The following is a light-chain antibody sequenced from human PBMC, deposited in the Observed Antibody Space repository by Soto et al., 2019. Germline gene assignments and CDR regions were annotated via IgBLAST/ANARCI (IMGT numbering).Light chain of an antibody. V-gene: IGKV1-33*01. Sequence: DIQMTQSPSSLSASVGDTVTIPCQASQDITNHLNWYQQKPGKAPNLLIYDASHLETGVPSRFSGSGSGTYFTLTISSLQPEDIATYYCQKYDDVPQFGPGTKVDF. CDR2: DAS. CDR3: QKYDDVPQ. CDR1: QDITNH. J-gene: IGKJ3*01.